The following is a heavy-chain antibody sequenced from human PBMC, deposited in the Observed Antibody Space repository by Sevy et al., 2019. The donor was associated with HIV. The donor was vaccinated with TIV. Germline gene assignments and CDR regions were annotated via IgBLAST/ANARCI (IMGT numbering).Heavy chain of an antibody. CDR3: ARGDYYDSSGYYGHYYYYGMDV. D-gene: IGHD3-22*01. CDR1: GFTFSSYG. V-gene: IGHV3-33*01. J-gene: IGHJ6*02. CDR2: IWYDGSNK. Sequence: GGSLRLSCAASGFTFSSYGMHWVRQAPGKGLEWVAVIWYDGSNKYYVDSVKGRFTISRDNSKNTLYLQMNSLRAEDTAVYYCARGDYYDSSGYYGHYYYYGMDVWGQGTTVTVSS.